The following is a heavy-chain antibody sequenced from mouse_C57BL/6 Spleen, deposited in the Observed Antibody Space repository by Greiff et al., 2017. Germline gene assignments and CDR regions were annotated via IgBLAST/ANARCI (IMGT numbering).Heavy chain of an antibody. Sequence: VQLQQPGAELVKPGASVKLSCKASGYTFTSYWMQWVKQRPGQGLEWIGEIDPSDSYTNYNQTFKGQATLTVDTSSSTAYMQLSSLTSEDSAVXYCARYPSTVVVPYYFDYWGKGTTLTVSS. CDR3: ARYPSTVVVPYYFDY. D-gene: IGHD1-1*01. V-gene: IGHV1-50*01. CDR1: GYTFTSYW. J-gene: IGHJ2*01. CDR2: IDPSDSYT.